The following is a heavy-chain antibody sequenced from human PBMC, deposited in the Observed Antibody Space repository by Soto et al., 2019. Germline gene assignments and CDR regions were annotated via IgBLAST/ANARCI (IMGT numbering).Heavy chain of an antibody. CDR1: GGTLSSYA. CDR2: IIPIFGTA. J-gene: IGHJ4*01. V-gene: IGHV1-69*13. Sequence: SAKVAGKASGGTLSSYAISWVRHAPGQGLEWVGGIIPIFGTANYAQKFQGRVTITADESTSTASMELSSLRSADTDVYYCASMAFEDWNSHGYWGQGNLVTVSS. CDR3: ASMAFEDWNSHGY. D-gene: IGHD1-7*01.